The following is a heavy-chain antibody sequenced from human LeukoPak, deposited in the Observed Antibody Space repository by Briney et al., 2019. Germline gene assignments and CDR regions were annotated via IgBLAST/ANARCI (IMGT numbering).Heavy chain of an antibody. CDR3: ARWLPGVRGGFKKGSVDY. D-gene: IGHD3-10*02. CDR1: GFTFSSYS. V-gene: IGHV3-21*01. Sequence: GGSLRLSCAASGFTFSSYSMNWVRQAPGKGLEWVSSISSSSSYIYYADSVKGRFTISRDNAKNSLYLQMNSLRAEDTAVYYCARWLPGVRGGFKKGSVDYWGQGTLVTVSS. J-gene: IGHJ4*02. CDR2: ISSSSSYI.